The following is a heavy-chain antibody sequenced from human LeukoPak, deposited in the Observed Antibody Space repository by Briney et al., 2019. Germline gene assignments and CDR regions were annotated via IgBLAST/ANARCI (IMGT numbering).Heavy chain of an antibody. V-gene: IGHV1-18*01. CDR1: GYTFTAYG. Sequence: VASVKVSCKASGYTFTAYGVSWVRQSPGQGLEWMGWISTHNADTKYAQKFQGRLTMTTDTSTDTAYMDLRSLRSDDTAVYYCARDEGAYSDYIWGSYRPPGKHKGMDVWGQGTTVTVSS. CDR3: ARDEGAYSDYIWGSYRPPGKHKGMDV. D-gene: IGHD3-16*02. J-gene: IGHJ6*02. CDR2: ISTHNADT.